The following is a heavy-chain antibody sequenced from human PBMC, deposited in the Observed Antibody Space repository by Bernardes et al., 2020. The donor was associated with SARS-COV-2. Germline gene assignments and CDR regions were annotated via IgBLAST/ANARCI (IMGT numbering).Heavy chain of an antibody. V-gene: IGHV4-59*01. Sequence: TLSLTRTVSGGSISSYYWSWIRQPPGKGLEWIGYIYYSGSTNYNPSLKSRVTISVDTSKNQFSLKLSSVTAADTAVYYCARVRRITIFGVVIADAFDIWGQGTMVTVSS. CDR2: IYYSGST. D-gene: IGHD3-3*01. J-gene: IGHJ3*02. CDR3: ARVRRITIFGVVIADAFDI. CDR1: GGSISSYY.